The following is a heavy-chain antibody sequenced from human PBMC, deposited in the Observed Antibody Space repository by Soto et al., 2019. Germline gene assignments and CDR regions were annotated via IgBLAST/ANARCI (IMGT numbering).Heavy chain of an antibody. D-gene: IGHD3-3*01. J-gene: IGHJ6*03. CDR1: GDSVSSNSAA. V-gene: IGHV6-1*01. CDR2: TYYRSKWYN. Sequence: SQTLSLTCAISGDSVSSNSAAWNWIRQSPSRGLEWLGRTYYRSKWYNDYAVSVKSRITINPDTSKNQFSLQLNSVTPEDTAVYYCARGGVGDFWSGYRYYYYYMDVWGKGTTVTVSS. CDR3: ARGGVGDFWSGYRYYYYYMDV.